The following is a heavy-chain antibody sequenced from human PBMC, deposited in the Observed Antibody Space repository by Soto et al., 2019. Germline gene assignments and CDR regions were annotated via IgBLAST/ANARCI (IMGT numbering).Heavy chain of an antibody. CDR1: GFLFRNYE. Sequence: EVRLVESGGDLVKSGGSLRLSCVGSGFLFRNYEMNWVRQAPGKGLEWLAHISTTGGHVSESDSVKGRFTISRDNTKHTLYLPMHSPRTEDPGVYYCVSQPLWARPFESWGQGTLFNVSS. J-gene: IGHJ4*02. V-gene: IGHV3-48*03. CDR3: VSQPLWARPFES. CDR2: ISTTGGHV. D-gene: IGHD7-27*01.